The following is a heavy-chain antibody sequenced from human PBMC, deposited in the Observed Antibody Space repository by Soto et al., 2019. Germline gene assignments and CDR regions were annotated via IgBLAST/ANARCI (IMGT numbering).Heavy chain of an antibody. V-gene: IGHV3-23*01. Sequence: PGGSLRLSCAASGFTFSSYAMSWVRQAPGKGLEWVSAITGSGGGTYYADSVKGRFTISRDNSKNTLYLQMNSLRADDTAVYYCAKGSSAARPYYFDYWAQGTLVTVSS. CDR2: ITGSGGGT. CDR1: GFTFSSYA. D-gene: IGHD2-2*02. J-gene: IGHJ4*02. CDR3: AKGSSAARPYYFDY.